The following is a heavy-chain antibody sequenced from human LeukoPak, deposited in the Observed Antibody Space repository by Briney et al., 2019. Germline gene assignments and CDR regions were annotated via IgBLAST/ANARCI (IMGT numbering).Heavy chain of an antibody. CDR3: ARVPSLSDCSSTSCYGDNY. V-gene: IGHV3-21*01. J-gene: IGHJ4*02. CDR2: ISSSSSYI. CDR1: GFTFSSYS. D-gene: IGHD2-2*01. Sequence: GRSLRLSCAASGFTFSSYSMNWVRQAPGKGLEWVSSISSSSSYIYYADSVKGRFTISRDNAKNSLYLQMNSLRAEDTAVYYCARVPSLSDCSSTSCYGDNYWGQGTLVTVSS.